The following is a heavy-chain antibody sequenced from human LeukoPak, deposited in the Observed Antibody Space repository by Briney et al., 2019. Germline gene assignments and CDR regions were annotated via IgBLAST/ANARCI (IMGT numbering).Heavy chain of an antibody. J-gene: IGHJ4*02. D-gene: IGHD3-22*01. CDR2: ISGSGGST. V-gene: IGHV3-23*01. CDR3: ARDQYYYDSSGYYPIDY. Sequence: GGSLRLSCAASGFTFSSYGMSWVRQAPGKGLEWVSAISGSGGSTYYADSVKGRFTISRDNAKNSLYLQMNSLRAEDTAVYYCARDQYYYDSSGYYPIDYWGQGTLVTVSS. CDR1: GFTFSSYG.